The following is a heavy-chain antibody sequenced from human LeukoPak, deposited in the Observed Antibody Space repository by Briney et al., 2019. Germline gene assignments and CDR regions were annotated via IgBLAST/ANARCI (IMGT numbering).Heavy chain of an antibody. CDR2: INPSGGST. Sequence: ASVKVSCEAAGYTFTSYYMHWVRQAPGQGLEWMGIINPSGGSTSYAQKFQGRVTMTRDTSTSTVYMELSSLRSEDTAVYYCAREQGVISPFDYWGQGTLVTVSS. D-gene: IGHD3-10*01. V-gene: IGHV1-46*01. J-gene: IGHJ4*02. CDR3: AREQGVISPFDY. CDR1: GYTFTSYY.